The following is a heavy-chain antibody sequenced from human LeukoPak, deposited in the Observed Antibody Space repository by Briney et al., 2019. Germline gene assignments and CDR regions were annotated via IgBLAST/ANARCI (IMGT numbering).Heavy chain of an antibody. Sequence: GGSLRLSCAASGFTFSSYAMSWVRQAPGKGLEWVSAISGSGGSTYYANSVKGRFTISRDNSKNTLYLQMNSLRAEDTAVYYCAKDLVVQQWLVLKAPFDYWGQGTLVTVSS. CDR3: AKDLVVQQWLVLKAPFDY. V-gene: IGHV3-23*01. D-gene: IGHD6-19*01. CDR1: GFTFSSYA. CDR2: ISGSGGST. J-gene: IGHJ4*02.